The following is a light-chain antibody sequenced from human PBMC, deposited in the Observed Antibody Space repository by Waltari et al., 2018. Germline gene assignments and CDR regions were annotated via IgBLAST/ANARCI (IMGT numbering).Light chain of an antibody. J-gene: IGLJ1*01. V-gene: IGLV2-23*02. CDR3: CTFAGYGIYV. Sequence: QSALTQPASVSGSPGQSITISCTGTKDNIGSTHLVSWYQRHPGKAPKLILYELTKRPCGVSVRFSGSKSGNTASLTISGLQAEDEGDFYCCTFAGYGIYVVGTGTVVTVL. CDR2: ELT. CDR1: KDNIGSTHL.